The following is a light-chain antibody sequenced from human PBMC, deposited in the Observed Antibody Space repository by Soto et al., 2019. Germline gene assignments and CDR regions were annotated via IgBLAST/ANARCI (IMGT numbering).Light chain of an antibody. CDR3: QQYADSRT. CDR1: QTVWTNY. CDR2: GAS. V-gene: IGKV3-20*01. J-gene: IGKJ2*02. Sequence: EVVLTQSPGTLSLSPGERATLSCRASQTVWTNYLAWFHHRPGQAPRLVIYGASRRATGIPDRFTGSGSGTDFTLTISRLEPEDFGVYYCQQYADSRTFGQGTKLEIK.